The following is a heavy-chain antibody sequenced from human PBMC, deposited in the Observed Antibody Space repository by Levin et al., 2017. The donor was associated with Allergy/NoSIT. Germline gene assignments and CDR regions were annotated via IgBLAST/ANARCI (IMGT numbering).Heavy chain of an antibody. CDR1: GFSFSSSW. J-gene: IGHJ5*02. CDR2: INEDGSAK. V-gene: IGHV3-7*03. D-gene: IGHD3-10*01. Sequence: GGSLRLSCVVSGFSFSSSWMSWVRQAPGKGLEWVANINEDGSAKYYVDSVKGRFTVSRDNAENSLYLQMDDLRAEDTAIYYCARDVTMGGEAWGQGTLVTVSS. CDR3: ARDVTMGGEA.